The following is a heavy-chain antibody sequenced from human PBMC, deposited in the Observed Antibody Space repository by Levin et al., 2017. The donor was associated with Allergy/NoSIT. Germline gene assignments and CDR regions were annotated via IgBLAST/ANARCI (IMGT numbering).Heavy chain of an antibody. Sequence: SETLSLTCTVSGGSISSSSYYWGWIRQPPGKGLEWIGSIYYSGSTYYNPSLKSRVTISVDTSKNQFSLKLSSVTAADTAVYYCARYGDYNYYYMDVWGKGTTVTVSS. J-gene: IGHJ6*03. CDR1: GGSISSSSYY. V-gene: IGHV4-39*01. D-gene: IGHD4-17*01. CDR2: IYYSGST. CDR3: ARYGDYNYYYMDV.